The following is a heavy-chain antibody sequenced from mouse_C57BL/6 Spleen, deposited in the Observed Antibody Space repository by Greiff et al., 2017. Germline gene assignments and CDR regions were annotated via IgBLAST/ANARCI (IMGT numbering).Heavy chain of an antibody. D-gene: IGHD2-3*01. J-gene: IGHJ3*01. V-gene: IGHV14-3*01. Sequence: EVQLQQSVAELVRPGASVKLSCTASGFNIKNTYMHWVKQRPEQGLEWIGRIDPANGNTKYAPKFQGKATITADTSSNTAYLQLSSLTSEDTALYYCDSGGFDGYPQFAYWGQGTLVTVSA. CDR1: GFNIKNTY. CDR3: DSGGFDGYPQFAY. CDR2: IDPANGNT.